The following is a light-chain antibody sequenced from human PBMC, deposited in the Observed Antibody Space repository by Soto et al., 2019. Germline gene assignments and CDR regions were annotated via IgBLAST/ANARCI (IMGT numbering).Light chain of an antibody. J-gene: IGKJ1*01. CDR3: LQDHSYPWT. CDR2: AAS. Sequence: QMTQSPSSLSASLRDRVIITCRASQDLRNDLGWYQQKPGKAPRLLIYAASTLQSGVPARFSGSASGTHFTLTINSLQPEDVAVYFCLQDHSYPWTFGQGTTVELK. CDR1: QDLRND. V-gene: IGKV1-6*01.